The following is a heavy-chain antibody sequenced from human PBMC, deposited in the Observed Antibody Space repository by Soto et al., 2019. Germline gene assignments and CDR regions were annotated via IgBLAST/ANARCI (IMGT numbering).Heavy chain of an antibody. CDR3: ARRSSGWYFDY. CDR1: GFTFSSYA. J-gene: IGHJ4*02. Sequence: EVQLLESGGGLVQPGGSLRLSCAASGFTFSSYAMSWVRQAPGKGLEWVSAISGSGGSTYYADSVKGRFTISRDNSKNTLYVQMNSLIAEDTAVYYCARRSSGWYFDYWGQGTLVTVSS. CDR2: ISGSGGST. D-gene: IGHD6-19*01. V-gene: IGHV3-23*01.